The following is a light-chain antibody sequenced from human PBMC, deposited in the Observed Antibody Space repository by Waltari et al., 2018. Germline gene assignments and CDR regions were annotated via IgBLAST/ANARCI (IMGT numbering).Light chain of an antibody. CDR3: QSYDSGLSGWV. CDR1: SSTTGAHYH. CDR2: GNN. Sequence: QSVLSQPPSVSGGPAHRVTISCTVSSSTTGAHYHLHWYRQPPGTAPKLLIYGNNNRPSGVPDRFSGARSGNSASLAITGLQAEDEADYYCQSYDSGLSGWVFGGGTKLTVL. J-gene: IGLJ3*02. V-gene: IGLV1-40*01.